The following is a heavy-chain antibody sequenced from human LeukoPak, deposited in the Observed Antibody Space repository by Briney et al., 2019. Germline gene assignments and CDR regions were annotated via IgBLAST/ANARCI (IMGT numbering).Heavy chain of an antibody. D-gene: IGHD2-2*01. V-gene: IGHV4-39*07. Sequence: PSETLSLTCTVSGGSISSSSYYWGWIRQPPGKGLEWIGSIYYSGSTYYNPSLKSRVTISVDTSKNQFSLKLSSVTAADTAVYYCARRSISQLYYYYYMDVWGKGTTVTVSS. CDR3: ARRSISQLYYYYYMDV. CDR2: IYYSGST. CDR1: GGSISSSSYY. J-gene: IGHJ6*03.